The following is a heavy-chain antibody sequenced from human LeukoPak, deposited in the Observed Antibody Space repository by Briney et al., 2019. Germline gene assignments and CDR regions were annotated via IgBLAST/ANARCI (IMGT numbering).Heavy chain of an antibody. CDR2: IKQDRSEK. Sequence: GGSLRLSCVGSGFTFSNYWMSWVRQAPGKGLEWVANIKQDRSEKYYVDSVKGRFTISRDNAKNSLYLQMNSLRAEDTAVYYCARVITIFGVVIICIGYWGQGTLVTVSS. V-gene: IGHV3-7*01. D-gene: IGHD3-3*01. CDR3: ARVITIFGVVIICIGY. CDR1: GFTFSNYW. J-gene: IGHJ4*02.